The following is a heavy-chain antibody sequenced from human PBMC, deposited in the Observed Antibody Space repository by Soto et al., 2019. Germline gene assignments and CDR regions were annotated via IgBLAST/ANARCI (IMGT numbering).Heavy chain of an antibody. CDR2: IYYGGST. V-gene: IGHV4-61*08. J-gene: IGHJ4*02. CDR3: ARHLPYYDSSGYIDY. Sequence: SETLSLTCSVSGGSITSGGYYWNWLRQHPGKGLEWIGYIYYGGSTNYNPSLKSRVTISVDTSKNQFSLKLSSVTAADTAVYYCARHLPYYDSSGYIDYWGQGTLVTVSS. CDR1: GGSITSGGYY. D-gene: IGHD3-22*01.